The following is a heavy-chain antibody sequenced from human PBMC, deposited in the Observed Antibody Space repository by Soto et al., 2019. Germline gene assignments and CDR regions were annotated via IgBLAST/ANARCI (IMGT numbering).Heavy chain of an antibody. CDR1: GFSFSDYA. Sequence: GGSLRLSCAASGFSFSDYAMSWVRQAPGKGLEWVSVISESGGSTHYADSVRGRFTVSRDNSKNSLSLRMNSLRDEDTAVYFCAKRSPYSSGWYSTIFDYWGQGALVTVSS. J-gene: IGHJ4*02. CDR3: AKRSPYSSGWYSTIFDY. V-gene: IGHV3-23*01. D-gene: IGHD6-13*01. CDR2: ISESGGST.